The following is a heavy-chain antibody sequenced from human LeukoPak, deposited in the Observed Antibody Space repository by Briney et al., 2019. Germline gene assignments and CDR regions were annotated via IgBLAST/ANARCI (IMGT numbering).Heavy chain of an antibody. V-gene: IGHV5-51*01. D-gene: IGHD3-16*01. CDR1: EYSFASYW. CDR3: ARAGWGYSFDY. Sequence: PGESLKISCKGSEYSFASYWIGWVRQMPGKGLEWMGTIQPRDSDTIYSPSFQGQVTISADKSNSTAYLQWSSLKASDTAIYYCARAGWGYSFDYWGQGTLVTVSS. CDR2: IQPRDSDT. J-gene: IGHJ4*02.